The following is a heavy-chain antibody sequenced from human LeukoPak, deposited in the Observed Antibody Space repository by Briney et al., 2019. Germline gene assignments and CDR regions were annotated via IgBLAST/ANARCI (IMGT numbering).Heavy chain of an antibody. V-gene: IGHV1-46*01. CDR1: GYTFTNYH. J-gene: IGHJ4*02. Sequence: GASVKVSCKASGYTFTNYHMHWVRQAPGQGLAWMGIINPNGGSTNYAQKFQGRVTMTRDTPTSTVHMELSSLRSEDTAVYYCARGQYYNDISAFPQHYWGQGTLVTVSS. D-gene: IGHD3-22*01. CDR3: ARGQYYNDISAFPQHY. CDR2: INPNGGST.